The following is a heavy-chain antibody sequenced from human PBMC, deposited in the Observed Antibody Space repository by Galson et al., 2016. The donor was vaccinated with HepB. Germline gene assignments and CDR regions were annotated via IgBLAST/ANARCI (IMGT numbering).Heavy chain of an antibody. J-gene: IGHJ4*02. Sequence: SLRLSCAASGFTFSTYWLSWVRQAPGKGLEWVANIAPDGGEKYFVDSVKGRFSISRDNSKNSLNLQMSSLRGEDTAVYYCARTMIRGVVRALVFDSWGQGTLVTVSS. D-gene: IGHD3-10*01. CDR1: GFTFSTYW. CDR2: IAPDGGEK. CDR3: ARTMIRGVVRALVFDS. V-gene: IGHV3-7*01.